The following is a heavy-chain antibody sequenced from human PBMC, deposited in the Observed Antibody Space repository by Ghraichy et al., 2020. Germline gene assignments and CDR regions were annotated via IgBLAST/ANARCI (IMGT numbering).Heavy chain of an antibody. D-gene: IGHD6-19*01. CDR2: ISGSGGST. CDR1: GFTFSSYA. J-gene: IGHJ4*02. V-gene: IGHV3-23*01. CDR3: VKQWLVPELVC. Sequence: GESLNISCAASGFTFSSYAMSWVRQAPGKGLEWVSAISGSGGSTYYADSVKGRFTISRDNSKNTLYLQMNSLRAEDTAVYYCVKQWLVPELVCWGQGTLVTVSS.